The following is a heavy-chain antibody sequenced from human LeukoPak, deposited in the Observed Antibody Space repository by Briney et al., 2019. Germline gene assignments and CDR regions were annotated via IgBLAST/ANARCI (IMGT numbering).Heavy chain of an antibody. D-gene: IGHD6-13*01. CDR1: GFTFSSYW. CDR3: ARERGRIAAAGTSGYDY. Sequence: PGGSLRLSCAASGFTFSSYWMSWVRQAPGKGLEWVANIKQDGSEKYYVDSVKGRFTISRDNAKNSLYLQMNSLRAEDTAVYYCARERGRIAAAGTSGYDYWGQGTLVTVSS. V-gene: IGHV3-7*01. CDR2: IKQDGSEK. J-gene: IGHJ4*02.